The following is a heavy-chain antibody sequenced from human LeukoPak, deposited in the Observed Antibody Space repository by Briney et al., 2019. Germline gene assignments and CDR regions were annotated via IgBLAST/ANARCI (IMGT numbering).Heavy chain of an antibody. CDR1: GGSITSSSYY. CDR3: ARDGRYCSGGSCWRGGWFDP. J-gene: IGHJ5*02. Sequence: SETLSLTCTVSGGSITSSSYYWGWIRQPPGKGLEWIGSIYHSGSTYYNPSLKSRVTISVDTSKNQFSLKLSSVTAADTAVYYCARDGRYCSGGSCWRGGWFDPWGQGTLVTVSS. V-gene: IGHV4-39*07. CDR2: IYHSGST. D-gene: IGHD2-15*01.